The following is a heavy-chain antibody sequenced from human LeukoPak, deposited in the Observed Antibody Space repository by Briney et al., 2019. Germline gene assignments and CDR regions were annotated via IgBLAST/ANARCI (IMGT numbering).Heavy chain of an antibody. CDR2: ISSSSSYI. J-gene: IGHJ6*03. V-gene: IGHV3-21*01. D-gene: IGHD2-2*01. CDR1: GFTFSSYS. CDR3: ARVGCSSTSCSPAEDYYYYYMDV. Sequence: GGSLRLSSAASGFTFSSYSMNWVRQAPGKGLEWVSSISSSSSYIYYADSVKGRFTISRDNAKNSLYLQMNSLRAEDTAVYYCARVGCSSTSCSPAEDYYYYYMDVWGKGTTVTVSS.